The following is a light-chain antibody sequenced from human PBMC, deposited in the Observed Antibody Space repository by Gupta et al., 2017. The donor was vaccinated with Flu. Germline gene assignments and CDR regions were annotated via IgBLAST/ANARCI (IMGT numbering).Light chain of an antibody. CDR1: QRVGTY. V-gene: IGKV1-39*01. CDR2: AAS. J-gene: IGKJ1*01. CDR3: QQSYITPRT. Sequence: GDRVTITCRASQRVGTYLNWYQQKPGKAPKLLIYAASSLQSGVPSRFSGSGSGTDFTLTISSLQSEDFATYYCQQSYITPRTFGPGTKVEVK.